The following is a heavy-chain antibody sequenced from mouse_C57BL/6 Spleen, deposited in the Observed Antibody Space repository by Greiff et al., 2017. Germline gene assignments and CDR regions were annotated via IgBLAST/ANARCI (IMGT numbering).Heavy chain of an antibody. Sequence: VKLVESGPGLVQPSQSLSITCTVSGFSLTSYGVHWVRQSPGKGLEWLGVIWRGGSTDYNAAFMSRLSITKDNSTSQVFFKMNSLQADDTAIYYCANLWDGFAYWGQGTLVTVSA. CDR1: GFSLTSYG. V-gene: IGHV2-5*01. CDR3: ANLWDGFAY. D-gene: IGHD4-1*01. J-gene: IGHJ3*01. CDR2: IWRGGST.